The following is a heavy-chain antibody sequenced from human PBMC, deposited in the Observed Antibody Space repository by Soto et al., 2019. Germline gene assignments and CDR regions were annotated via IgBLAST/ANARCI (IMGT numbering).Heavy chain of an antibody. CDR1: GVSISSYY. Sequence: SATLSLSCPVSGVSISSYYWLLIRPNPGKGLEWIGYIYYSGSTNYNPSLKSRVTISVDTSKNQFSLKLSSVTAADTAGYYCARWNDYGGKGLDYWGQGHRVTVS. CDR3: ARWNDYGGKGLDY. V-gene: IGHV4-59*01. J-gene: IGHJ4*02. D-gene: IGHD4-17*01. CDR2: IYYSGST.